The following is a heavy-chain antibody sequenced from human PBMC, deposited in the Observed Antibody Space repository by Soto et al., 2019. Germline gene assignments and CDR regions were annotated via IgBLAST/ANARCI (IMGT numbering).Heavy chain of an antibody. CDR1: GFTFSSYA. CDR2: ISYDGSNK. V-gene: IGHV3-30-3*01. Sequence: QVQLVESGGGVVQPGRSVRLSCAASGFTFSSYAMHWVRQAPGKGLEWVAVISYDGSNKYYADSVKGRFTISRDNSKNTLYLQMNSLRAEDTAVYYCARDCDDSSGRNHFDYWGQGTLVTVSS. D-gene: IGHD3-22*01. J-gene: IGHJ4*02. CDR3: ARDCDDSSGRNHFDY.